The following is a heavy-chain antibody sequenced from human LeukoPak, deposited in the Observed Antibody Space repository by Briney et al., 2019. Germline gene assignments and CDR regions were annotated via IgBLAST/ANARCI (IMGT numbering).Heavy chain of an antibody. CDR3: ARGYSSGWYYGDAFDI. Sequence: SETLSLTCAVYGGSFSGYYWGWIRQPPGKGLEWIGYIYYSGSTNYNPSLKSRVTISVDTSKNQFSLKLSSVTAADTAVYYCARGYSSGWYYGDAFDIWGQGTMVTVSS. CDR1: GGSFSGYY. V-gene: IGHV4-59*01. CDR2: IYYSGST. J-gene: IGHJ3*02. D-gene: IGHD6-19*01.